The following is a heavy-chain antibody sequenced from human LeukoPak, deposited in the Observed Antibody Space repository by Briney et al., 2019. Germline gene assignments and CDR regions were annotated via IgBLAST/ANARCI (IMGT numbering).Heavy chain of an antibody. J-gene: IGHJ4*02. V-gene: IGHV1-69*02. Sequence: SVKVSCKASGGTFSSYTISWVRQAPGQGLEWMGWIIPILGIANYAQKFQGRVTITADKSTSTAYMELSSLRSEDTAVYYCASFYYDSSGYLDYWGQGTLVTVSS. CDR2: IIPILGIA. CDR3: ASFYYDSSGYLDY. D-gene: IGHD3-22*01. CDR1: GGTFSSYT.